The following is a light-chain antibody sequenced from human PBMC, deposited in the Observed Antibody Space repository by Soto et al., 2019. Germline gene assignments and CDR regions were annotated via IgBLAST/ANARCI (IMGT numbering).Light chain of an antibody. CDR2: LNSDGSH. V-gene: IGLV4-69*01. CDR3: QTLGTGFVV. J-gene: IGLJ2*01. CDR1: SGHSSYA. Sequence: QPVLTQSPSASASLGASVKLTCTLSSGHSSYAIAWHQQQPEKGPRYLMKLNSDGSHSKGDGLPDRFSGSSSGAERYLTISSLQSEDEADYYFQTLGTGFVVFGGGTKLTVL.